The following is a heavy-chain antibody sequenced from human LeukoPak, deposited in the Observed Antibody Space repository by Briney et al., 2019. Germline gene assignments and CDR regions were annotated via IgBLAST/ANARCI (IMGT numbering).Heavy chain of an antibody. CDR1: GGSISSHY. J-gene: IGHJ5*02. Sequence: SETLSLTCTVSGGSISSHYWSWIRQPPGKGLEWIGYIYYSGSTNYNPSLKSRVTISVDTSKNQFSLKLSFVTAADTAVYYCARGPPYYDFWSGYYTIDPWGQGTLVTVSS. CDR2: IYYSGST. V-gene: IGHV4-59*11. CDR3: ARGPPYYDFWSGYYTIDP. D-gene: IGHD3-3*01.